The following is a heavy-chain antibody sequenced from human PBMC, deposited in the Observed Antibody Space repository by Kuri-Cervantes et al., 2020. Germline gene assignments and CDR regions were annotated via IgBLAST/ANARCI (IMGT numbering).Heavy chain of an antibody. CDR1: GFTFSSYW. CDR3: ARGYGGRWYYYYGMDV. CDR2: IKQDGSEK. Sequence: GESLKISCAASGFTFSSYWMSWVRQAPGKGLEWVANIKQDGSEKYYVDSVKGRFTISRGNAKNSLYLQMNSLRAEDTAVYYCARGYGGRWYYYYGMDVWGQGTTVTVSS. J-gene: IGHJ6*02. D-gene: IGHD4-23*01. V-gene: IGHV3-7*01.